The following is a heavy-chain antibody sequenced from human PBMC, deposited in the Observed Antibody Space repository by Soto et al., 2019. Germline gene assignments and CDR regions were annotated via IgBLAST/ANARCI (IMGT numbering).Heavy chain of an antibody. Sequence: QIQLVQSGAEVKKPGASVKVSCKTSGYPFTNYDITWVRQATGQGLEWMGYMSPNSGNTGYAQKFQGRVTMTRDTYISTAYMELSSLRSEDTAVYYCVTGGRRGWDTVFYWGQGTLVTASS. V-gene: IGHV1-8*01. J-gene: IGHJ4*02. CDR2: MSPNSGNT. CDR3: VTGGRRGWDTVFY. D-gene: IGHD3-16*01. CDR1: GYPFTNYD.